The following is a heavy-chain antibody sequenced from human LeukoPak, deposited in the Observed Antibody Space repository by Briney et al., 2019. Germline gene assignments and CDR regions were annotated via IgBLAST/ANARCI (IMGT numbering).Heavy chain of an antibody. CDR1: GYTLTELS. V-gene: IGHV1-24*01. J-gene: IGHJ4*02. D-gene: IGHD3-22*01. CDR2: FDPEDGET. CDR3: ARAYYFASSGYYFPVDY. Sequence: ASVKVSCKVSGYTLTELSMHWVRQAPGKGLEWMGGFDPEDGETIYAQKFQGRVTMTRDTSTSTVYMELSSLRSEDTAVYYCARAYYFASSGYYFPVDYWGQGTLVTVSS.